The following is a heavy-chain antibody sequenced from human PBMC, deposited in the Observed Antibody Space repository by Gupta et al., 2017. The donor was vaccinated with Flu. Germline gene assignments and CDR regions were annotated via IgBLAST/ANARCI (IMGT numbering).Heavy chain of an antibody. D-gene: IGHD3-22*01. Sequence: EVQLVESGGGLVQPGGSLRLSCAASGFTFSSHIMNWVRQAPGKGLEWVSYISSDGSPIYYADSVKGRFTISRDNAKNSLYLQMNSLRAEDTAVYYCARVPYSYDSSGYYEPQYYFDYWGQGTLVTVSS. CDR3: ARVPYSYDSSGYYEPQYYFDY. CDR1: GFTFSSHI. J-gene: IGHJ4*02. CDR2: ISSDGSPI. V-gene: IGHV3-48*01.